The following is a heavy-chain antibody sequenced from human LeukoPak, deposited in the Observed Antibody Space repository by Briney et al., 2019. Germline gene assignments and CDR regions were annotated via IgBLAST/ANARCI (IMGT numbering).Heavy chain of an antibody. Sequence: ASVKVSCKASGYTFTSYDINWVRQATGQGLEWMGWINPNSGNTGYAQKLQGRVTMTRNTSISTAYMELSSLRSEDTAVYYCARRGNWNDPYGIGYWGQGTLVTVSS. V-gene: IGHV1-8*01. CDR3: ARRGNWNDPYGIGY. CDR1: GYTFTSYD. J-gene: IGHJ4*02. D-gene: IGHD1-1*01. CDR2: INPNSGNT.